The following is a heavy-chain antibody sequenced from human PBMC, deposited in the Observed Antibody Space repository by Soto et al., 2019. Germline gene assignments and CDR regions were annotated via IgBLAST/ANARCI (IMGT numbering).Heavy chain of an antibody. V-gene: IGHV3-11*01. CDR1: GFTLRNYY. J-gene: IGHJ4*02. Sequence: QVQLVESGGNLVKPGGSLRLSCSASGFTLRNYYMSWIRQAPGKGLEWVSYISSNGSNINYADSVKGRFTISRDNAKNSLYLQMNSLRAEDSAVYFCARDRSRLVPARYAGYFDYWGQGTLVTVSA. D-gene: IGHD2-2*01. CDR3: ARDRSRLVPARYAGYFDY. CDR2: ISSNGSNI.